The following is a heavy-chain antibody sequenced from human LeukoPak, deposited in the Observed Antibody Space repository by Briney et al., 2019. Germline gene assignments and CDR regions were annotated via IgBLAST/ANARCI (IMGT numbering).Heavy chain of an antibody. CDR2: IIPIFGPA. CDR3: ASRPMTTDAFDI. Sequence: SVKVSCKASGGTFSSYAISWVRQAPGQGLEWMGGIIPIFGPANYAQKFQGRVTITADESTSTAYMELSSLRSEDTAVYYCASRPMTTDAFDIWGQGTMVTVSS. V-gene: IGHV1-69*13. D-gene: IGHD3-22*01. J-gene: IGHJ3*02. CDR1: GGTFSSYA.